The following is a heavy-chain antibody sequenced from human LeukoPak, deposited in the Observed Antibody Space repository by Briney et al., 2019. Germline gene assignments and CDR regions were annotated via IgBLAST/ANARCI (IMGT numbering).Heavy chain of an antibody. V-gene: IGHV3-30*18. CDR2: ISYDGSDK. D-gene: IGHD3-22*01. J-gene: IGHJ4*02. CDR1: GFTFSSYG. CDR3: AKVKEDRYYNSRGFYLDY. Sequence: PGKPLRLSCAASGFTFSSYGMHWVRQAPGKGLEWVAAISYDGSDKYYTDSVKGRFTISRVNSENTLYLQMNSLRAGDTAIYYCAKVKEDRYYNSRGFYLDYWGQGTLVTVSS.